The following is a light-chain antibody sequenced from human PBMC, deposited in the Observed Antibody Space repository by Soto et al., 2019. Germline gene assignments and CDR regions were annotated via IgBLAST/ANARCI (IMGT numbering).Light chain of an antibody. CDR1: QGISNY. CDR3: QKYDSAPRT. J-gene: IGKJ1*01. Sequence: DLPMTQSPSSLSASVGDRVTITCRASQGISNYLAWYQQKPGKVPRLLIYAASTLQSGVPSRFSGSGSGTDFTLTISSLQPDDVATYYCQKYDSAPRTFGQGTKVEIK. CDR2: AAS. V-gene: IGKV1-27*01.